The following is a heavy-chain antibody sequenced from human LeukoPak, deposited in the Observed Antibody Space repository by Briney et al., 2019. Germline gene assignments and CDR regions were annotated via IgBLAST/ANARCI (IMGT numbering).Heavy chain of an antibody. J-gene: IGHJ4*02. CDR2: SNPNGGGT. Sequence: ASVRVSCKASGYTFSRYYMHWVRQAPGQGLEWMGWSNPNGGGTRYAQKFQGRVTMTRDTSISTAYMELNALSSDATAVHYCVSDLGFTNGGVSDWGQGTLVTVSS. D-gene: IGHD1-1*01. V-gene: IGHV1-2*02. CDR3: VSDLGFTNGGVSD. CDR1: GYTFSRYY.